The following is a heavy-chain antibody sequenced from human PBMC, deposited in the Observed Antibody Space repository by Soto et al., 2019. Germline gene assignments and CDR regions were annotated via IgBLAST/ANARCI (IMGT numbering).Heavy chain of an antibody. CDR2: INHSGST. Sequence: PSETLSLTCAVYGGSFSGYYWSWIRQPRGKGLEWIGEINHSGSTNYNPSLKSRVTISVDTSKNQFSLKLSSVTAADTAVYYCARGHTIDSYYSTDVWGKGTTVTVSS. J-gene: IGHJ6*03. V-gene: IGHV4-34*01. D-gene: IGHD2-2*01. CDR1: GGSFSGYY. CDR3: ARGHTIDSYYSTDV.